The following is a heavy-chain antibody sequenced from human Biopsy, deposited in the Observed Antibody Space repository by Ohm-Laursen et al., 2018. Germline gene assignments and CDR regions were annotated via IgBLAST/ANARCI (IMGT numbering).Heavy chain of an antibody. D-gene: IGHD6-19*01. Sequence: SETLSLTWTVSGDSVSSGSFFWTWIRQPRGQGLEYIGHIYDRGSTANYNPSLESRVTMSVDMPKNQFSLKLSSVTAADTAIYYCARGMRSSGWPYFDSWGQGTLVTVSS. CDR2: IYDRGST. V-gene: IGHV4-61*01. CDR1: GDSVSSGSFF. J-gene: IGHJ4*02. CDR3: ARGMRSSGWPYFDS.